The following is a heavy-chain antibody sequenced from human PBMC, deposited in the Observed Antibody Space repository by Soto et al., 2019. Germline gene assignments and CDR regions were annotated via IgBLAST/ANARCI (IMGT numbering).Heavy chain of an antibody. J-gene: IGHJ4*02. CDR3: ANGQEVPAGAGIAARRFVY. Sequence: GGSLRLSCAASGFTFSSYAMSWVRQAPGKGLEWVSAISGSGGSTYYADSVKGRFTISRDNSKNTLYLQMNSLRAEDTAVYYCANGQEVPAGAGIAARRFVYWGQGTLVTVSS. CDR1: GFTFSSYA. V-gene: IGHV3-23*01. CDR2: ISGSGGST. D-gene: IGHD6-6*01.